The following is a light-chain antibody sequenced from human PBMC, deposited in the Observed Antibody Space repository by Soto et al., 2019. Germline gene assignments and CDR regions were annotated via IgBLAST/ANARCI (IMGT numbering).Light chain of an antibody. CDR1: QSVSSSF. CDR3: QQYVTSPWA. CDR2: GAS. V-gene: IGKV3-20*01. J-gene: IGKJ1*01. Sequence: EIVLTQSPGTLSLSPGERATLSCRASQSVSSSFLAWYKQKPGQAPRLLIYGASNRATGIPDRFSGSGSGTDFTLTISRLEPEEFAGYYCQQYVTSPWAFGQGTKVAIE.